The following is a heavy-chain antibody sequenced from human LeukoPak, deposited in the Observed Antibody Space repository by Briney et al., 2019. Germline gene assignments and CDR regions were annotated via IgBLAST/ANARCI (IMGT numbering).Heavy chain of an antibody. Sequence: AGGSLRLSCAASGFTVSSNYMSWVRQAPGKGLEWVSVIYSGGSTYYADSVKGRFTISRDNSKNTLYLQMNSLRAEDTVVYYCARDIVATNFDYWGQGTLVTVSS. CDR3: ARDIVATNFDY. CDR2: IYSGGST. CDR1: GFTVSSNY. D-gene: IGHD5-12*01. V-gene: IGHV3-66*01. J-gene: IGHJ4*02.